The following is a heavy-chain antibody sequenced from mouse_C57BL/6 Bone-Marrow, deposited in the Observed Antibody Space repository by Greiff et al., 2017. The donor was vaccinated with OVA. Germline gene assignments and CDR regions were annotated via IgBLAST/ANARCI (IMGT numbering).Heavy chain of an antibody. CDR1: GFSLTSYG. J-gene: IGHJ3*01. CDR3: ASGAY. CDR2: IWGVGST. Sequence: VMLVESGPGLVAPSQSLSITCTVSGFSLTSYGVDWVRQSPGKGLEWLGVIWGVGSTNYNSALKSRLSISKDNSKSQVFLKMNRLQTDDTAMYYCASGAYWGQGTLVTVSA. V-gene: IGHV2-6*01.